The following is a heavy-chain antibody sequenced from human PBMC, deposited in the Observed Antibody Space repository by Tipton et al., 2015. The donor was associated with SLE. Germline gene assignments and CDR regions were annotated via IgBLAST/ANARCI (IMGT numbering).Heavy chain of an antibody. D-gene: IGHD4/OR15-4a*01. CDR1: GGSVSSNY. V-gene: IGHV4-59*02. CDR3: ARQTPANAFDM. J-gene: IGHJ3*02. Sequence: TLSLTCSVSGGSVSSNYWIWIRQPPGKGLEWIGYIYNTGSTNYNPSLQSRVTISTHTSKNQLSLKLSSVTPADTAVYYCARQTPANAFDMWGQGTLVTVSS. CDR2: IYNTGST.